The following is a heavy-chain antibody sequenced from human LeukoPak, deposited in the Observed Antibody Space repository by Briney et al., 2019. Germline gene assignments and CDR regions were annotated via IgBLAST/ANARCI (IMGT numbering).Heavy chain of an antibody. CDR1: GGSFSGYY. D-gene: IGHD6-6*01. CDR2: INHSGST. J-gene: IGHJ4*02. CDR3: ARDEGGYSSSSWFDY. Sequence: SETLSLTCAVYGGSFSGYYWSCIRQPPGKGLEWIGEINHSGSTNYNPSLKSRVTISVDTSKNQFSLKLSSVTAADTAVYYCARDEGGYSSSSWFDYWGQGTLVTVSS. V-gene: IGHV4-34*01.